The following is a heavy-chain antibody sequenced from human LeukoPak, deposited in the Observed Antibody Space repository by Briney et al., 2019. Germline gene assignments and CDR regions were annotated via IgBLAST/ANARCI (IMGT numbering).Heavy chain of an antibody. Sequence: ASVKVSCKASGYTFTSYYMHWVRQAPGQGLEWMGIINPSGGSTSYAQKFQGRVTMTRDTSTSTVYMELSSLRSEDTAVYYCAREHPQIAPSSSGWGFDYWGQGTLVTVSS. CDR3: AREHPQIAPSSSGWGFDY. CDR2: INPSGGST. J-gene: IGHJ4*02. CDR1: GYTFTSYY. D-gene: IGHD6-19*01. V-gene: IGHV1-46*01.